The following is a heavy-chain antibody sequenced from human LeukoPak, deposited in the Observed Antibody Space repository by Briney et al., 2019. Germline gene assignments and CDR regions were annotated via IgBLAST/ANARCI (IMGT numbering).Heavy chain of an antibody. CDR1: GGSISSYY. J-gene: IGHJ3*02. Sequence: SETLSLTCTVSGGSISSYYWSWIRQPPGKGLEWIGYIYNSGSTNYNPSLKSRVTISVDTSKNQFSLKLNSVTAADTAVYYCAREGGAGALDIWGQGTMVTVSS. V-gene: IGHV4-59*01. CDR3: AREGGAGALDI. CDR2: IYNSGST. D-gene: IGHD3-16*01.